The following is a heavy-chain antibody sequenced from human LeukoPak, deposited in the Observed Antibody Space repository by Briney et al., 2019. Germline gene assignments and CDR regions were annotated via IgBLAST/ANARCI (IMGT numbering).Heavy chain of an antibody. D-gene: IGHD3-3*01. Sequence: PSETLSLTCTVSGGSISSGSYYWSWIRQPAGKGLEWIGRIYTSGSTNYNPSLKSRVTISVDTSKNQFSLKLSSVTAADTAVYYCARDSITIFGVVTRFDYWGQGTLVTVSS. CDR1: GGSISSGSYY. J-gene: IGHJ4*02. V-gene: IGHV4-61*02. CDR2: IYTSGST. CDR3: ARDSITIFGVVTRFDY.